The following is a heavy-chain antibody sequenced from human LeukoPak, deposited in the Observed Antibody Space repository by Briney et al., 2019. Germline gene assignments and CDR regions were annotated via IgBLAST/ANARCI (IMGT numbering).Heavy chain of an antibody. CDR1: GFTFSGYY. CDR2: ISPDGRDI. CDR3: VGAGSTNRDFGR. D-gene: IGHD2-2*01. V-gene: IGHV3-7*04. J-gene: IGHJ4*02. Sequence: GGSLRLSCAASGFTFSGYYMSWVRQAPGKGLEWVANISPDGRDIYYVDSVKGRFTISRDNAKNSLFLQMNSLRAEDTGVYYCVGAGSTNRDFGRGAQGTLVTVSS.